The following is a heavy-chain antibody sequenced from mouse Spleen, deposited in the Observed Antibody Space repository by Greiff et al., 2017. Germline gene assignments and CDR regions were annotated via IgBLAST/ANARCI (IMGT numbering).Heavy chain of an antibody. Sequence: EVQLVESGGGLVKRGGSLKLSCAASGFTFSSYAMSWVRQTPEKRLEWVATISSGGGNTYYPDSVKGRFTISRDNAKNTLYLQMSSLKSEDTAMYYCARHSYYYGSSFYWYFDVWGAGTTVTVSS. CDR3: ARHSYYYGSSFYWYFDV. CDR1: GFTFSSYA. V-gene: IGHV5-9-3*01. D-gene: IGHD1-1*01. J-gene: IGHJ1*01. CDR2: ISSGGGNT.